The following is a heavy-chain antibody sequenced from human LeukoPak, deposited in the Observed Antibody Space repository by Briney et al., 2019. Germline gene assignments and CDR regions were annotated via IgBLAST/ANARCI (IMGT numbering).Heavy chain of an antibody. CDR1: GGSISSYY. D-gene: IGHD1-1*01. V-gene: IGHV4-59*01. Sequence: SETLSLTCTVSGGSISSYYWSWIRQPPGKGLEWIGYIYYSGSTNYNPSLRSRVSLSIDTSKQQFSLRLSSVTAADTAVYYCARDLELERNRWNYFESWGQGALVTVSS. J-gene: IGHJ4*02. CDR2: IYYSGST. CDR3: ARDLELERNRWNYFES.